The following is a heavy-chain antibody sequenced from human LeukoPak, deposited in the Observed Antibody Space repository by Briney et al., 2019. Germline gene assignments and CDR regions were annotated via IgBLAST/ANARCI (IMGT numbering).Heavy chain of an antibody. CDR2: INHSGST. CDR3: ARGPSNADIVVVPAAIGWFDP. V-gene: IGHV4-34*01. D-gene: IGHD2-2*01. J-gene: IGHJ5*02. CDR1: GGSFSGYY. Sequence: SETLSLTCAVSGGSFSGYYWSWIRQPPGKGLEWIGEINHSGSTNYNPSLKSRVTISVDTSKNQFSLKLSSVTAADTAVYYCARGPSNADIVVVPAAIGWFDPWGQGTLVTVSS.